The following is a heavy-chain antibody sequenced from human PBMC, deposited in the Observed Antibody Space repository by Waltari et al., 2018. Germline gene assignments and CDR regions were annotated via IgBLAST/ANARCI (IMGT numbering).Heavy chain of an antibody. Sequence: QVQLVQSGAEVKKPGASVKVSCKASGYTFTEYYIHWVRQAPGQGLEWMGWSSPKRGDTKFAQRFKGRVTMTRDTSISTAYMELSRLTSDDTAVYYCARGSRYCTSTTCPSSAFDVWGQGTTVTVSS. CDR3: ARGSRYCTSTTCPSSAFDV. CDR1: GYTFTEYY. J-gene: IGHJ6*02. D-gene: IGHD2-2*01. CDR2: SSPKRGDT. V-gene: IGHV1-2*02.